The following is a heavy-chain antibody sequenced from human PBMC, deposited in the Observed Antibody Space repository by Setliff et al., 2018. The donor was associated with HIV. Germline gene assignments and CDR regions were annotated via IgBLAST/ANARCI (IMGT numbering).Heavy chain of an antibody. Sequence: SLRLSCAASGFSFSTYAMHWVRQAPGKGLEWVSVISYDGSSESHADSVKGRFTISRDNSKNTLYLQMSSLGPEDTAVYYCARARTGVTMVRGAMSFWGQGTLVTVSS. CDR1: GFSFSTYA. CDR2: ISYDGSSE. V-gene: IGHV3-30*04. CDR3: ARARTGVTMVRGAMSF. J-gene: IGHJ4*02. D-gene: IGHD3-10*01.